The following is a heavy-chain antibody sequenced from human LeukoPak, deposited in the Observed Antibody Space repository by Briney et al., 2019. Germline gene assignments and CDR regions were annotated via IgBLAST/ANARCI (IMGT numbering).Heavy chain of an antibody. D-gene: IGHD3-10*02. Sequence: ASVKVSCKAPGYTFTSYDINWVRQATGQGLEWMGWMNPNSGNTGYAQKFQGRVTITRNTSISTAYMELSSLRSEDTAVYYCARSYFVGAHDYWGQGTLVTVSS. CDR2: MNPNSGNT. V-gene: IGHV1-8*03. J-gene: IGHJ4*02. CDR1: GYTFTSYD. CDR3: ARSYFVGAHDY.